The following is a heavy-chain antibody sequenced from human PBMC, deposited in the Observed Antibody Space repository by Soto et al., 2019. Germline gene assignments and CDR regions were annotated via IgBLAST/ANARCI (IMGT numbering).Heavy chain of an antibody. V-gene: IGHV3-23*01. CDR1: GFTFKNYA. J-gene: IGHJ6*02. CDR2: MTGGGTT. CDR3: AKLKGGLGRFYGLDA. Sequence: PGGSLRLSCRASGFTFKNYAMTWVRKCPGKGLQWVSLMTGGGTTDYADSAKGRFIISRDNPKNTLSLQMHNLRADDTALYYCAKLKGGLGRFYGLDAWGQGTMVTVSS. D-gene: IGHD3-3*01.